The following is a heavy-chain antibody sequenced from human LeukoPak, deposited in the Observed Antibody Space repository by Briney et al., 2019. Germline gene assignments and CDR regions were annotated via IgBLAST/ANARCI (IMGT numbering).Heavy chain of an antibody. CDR2: IYYSGST. D-gene: IGHD3-3*01. Sequence: SETLSLTCTVSGGSISSSSYYWGWIRQPPGKGLVWIGSIYYSGSTYYNPSLKSRVTISVDTSKNQFSLKLSSVTAADTAVYYCARGSGYSSNSGYWGQGTLVTVSS. CDR1: GGSISSSSYY. V-gene: IGHV4-39*07. CDR3: ARGSGYSSNSGY. J-gene: IGHJ4*02.